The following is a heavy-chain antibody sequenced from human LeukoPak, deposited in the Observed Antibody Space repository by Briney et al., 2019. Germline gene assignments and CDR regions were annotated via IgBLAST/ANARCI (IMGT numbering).Heavy chain of an antibody. D-gene: IGHD3-10*01. V-gene: IGHV3-23*01. Sequence: GGSLRLSCAASGFTFSSYAMSWVRQAPGKGLEWVSDINGSGGDTYYADSVKGRFTISRDNSKNTLYLQMNSLRAEDTAVYYCARTYYYGSGSYYTSYYYMDVWGKGTTVTVSS. CDR1: GFTFSSYA. CDR2: INGSGGDT. J-gene: IGHJ6*03. CDR3: ARTYYYGSGSYYTSYYYMDV.